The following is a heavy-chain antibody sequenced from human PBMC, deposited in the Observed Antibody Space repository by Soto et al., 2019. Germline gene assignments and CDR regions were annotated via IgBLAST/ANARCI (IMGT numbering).Heavy chain of an antibody. Sequence: QVQLQESGPGRVKPSQTLSLTCTVSGGSISSGGYYWIWIRQHPGKGLEWMGYIYYSGTTSYDPSIKSRVTISVYTSKNQFSLKLSSVTAAGTAVYYCARAIDPWGQGTLVTVSS. CDR2: IYYSGTT. J-gene: IGHJ5*02. V-gene: IGHV4-31*03. CDR3: ARAIDP. CDR1: GGSISSGGYY.